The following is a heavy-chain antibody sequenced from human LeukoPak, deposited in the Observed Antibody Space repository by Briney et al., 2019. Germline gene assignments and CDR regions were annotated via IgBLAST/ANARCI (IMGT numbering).Heavy chain of an antibody. CDR3: ARGHYDVLTGYSDAFDL. V-gene: IGHV5-51*01. D-gene: IGHD3-9*01. J-gene: IGHJ3*01. Sequence: GESLKISCRGLGFSFSNYWIGWVRQMPGKGLEWMGIIYPGDSETRYGPSFQGQVSISADKSSNSADLHWSSLKASDTAMYFCARGHYDVLTGYSDAFDLWGQGTMVTVSS. CDR2: IYPGDSET. CDR1: GFSFSNYW.